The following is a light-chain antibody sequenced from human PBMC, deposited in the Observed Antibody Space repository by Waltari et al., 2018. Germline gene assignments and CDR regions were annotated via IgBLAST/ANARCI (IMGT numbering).Light chain of an antibody. J-gene: IGLJ3*02. Sequence: QSVLTQPPSVSAAPGPTVTVSCSGSSSNIENNYVSWYQQLPGTPPKPPIYDDCERPSGIPDLFSGSKSGTSATLGITGLQTGDEADYYCGTWDSSLKAVVFGGGTKLTVL. CDR2: DDC. CDR1: SSNIENNY. CDR3: GTWDSSLKAVV. V-gene: IGLV1-51*01.